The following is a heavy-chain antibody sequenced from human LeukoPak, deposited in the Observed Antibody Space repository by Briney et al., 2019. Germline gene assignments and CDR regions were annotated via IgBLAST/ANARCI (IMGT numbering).Heavy chain of an antibody. CDR2: ISGSGGST. D-gene: IGHD3-9*01. J-gene: IGHJ4*02. Sequence: GGSLRLSCAASEFTFSNNMNWVRQAPGKGLEWVSAISGSGGSTYYADSVKGRFTISRDNSKNTLYLQMNSLRAEDTAVYYCAKAKLDYYFDYWGQGTLVTVSS. CDR3: AKAKLDYYFDY. V-gene: IGHV3-23*01. CDR1: EFTFSNN.